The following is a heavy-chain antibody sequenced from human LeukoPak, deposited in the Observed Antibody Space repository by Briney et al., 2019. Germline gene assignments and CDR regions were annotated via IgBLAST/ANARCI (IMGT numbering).Heavy chain of an antibody. Sequence: PGGSLRLSCAASGFTFSRYGMHWVRQAPGKGLEWVAVISYDGSNKYYADSVKGRFTISRDNSKNTLYLQMNGLRAEDTAVYSCARGIAVATYYYYGMDVWGQGTTVTVSS. CDR2: ISYDGSNK. J-gene: IGHJ6*02. CDR3: ARGIAVATYYYYGMDV. CDR1: GFTFSRYG. V-gene: IGHV3-30*03. D-gene: IGHD6-19*01.